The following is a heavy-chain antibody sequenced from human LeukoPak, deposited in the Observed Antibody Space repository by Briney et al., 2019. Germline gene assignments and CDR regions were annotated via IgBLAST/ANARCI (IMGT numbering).Heavy chain of an antibody. Sequence: GGSLRLSCAASGFTLSSYAMSWVRQAPGKGLEWVSAISDSGNTYHADSVKGRFTISRDNSKNTLYLQMNSLRAEDTALYFCAQWSRYFDYWGQGTLVTVSS. CDR2: ISDSGNT. CDR1: GFTLSSYA. J-gene: IGHJ4*02. D-gene: IGHD1-26*01. CDR3: AQWSRYFDY. V-gene: IGHV3-23*01.